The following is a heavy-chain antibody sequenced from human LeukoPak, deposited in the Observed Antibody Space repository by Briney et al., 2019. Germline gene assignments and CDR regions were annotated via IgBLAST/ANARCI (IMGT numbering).Heavy chain of an antibody. CDR1: GGSFSGYY. CDR2: INHSGST. CDR3: ARGGPRWELLGY. V-gene: IGHV4-34*01. D-gene: IGHD1-26*01. J-gene: IGHJ4*02. Sequence: SETLSLTCAVYGGSFSGYYWSWIRQPPGKGLEWIGEINHSGSTNYNPSLKSRVTISVDTSKNQFSLKLRSVTAADTAVYYCARGGPRWELLGYWGQGTLVTVSS.